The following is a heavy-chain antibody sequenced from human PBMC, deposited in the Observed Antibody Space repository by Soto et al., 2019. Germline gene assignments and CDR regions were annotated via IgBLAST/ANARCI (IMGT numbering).Heavy chain of an antibody. J-gene: IGHJ6*02. D-gene: IGHD1-7*01. Sequence: SETLSLTCTVSGGSVSSGTCYWNWIRQPPGKGLEWIGYIYSSGSTIYNPSLKSRVSISVDAAKNQFSLKLSSVTTADTAVYYCARDLELHNPYYYGMDVWGQGTTVTVSS. CDR3: ARDLELHNPYYYGMDV. CDR1: GGSVSSGTCY. CDR2: IYSSGST. V-gene: IGHV4-61*01.